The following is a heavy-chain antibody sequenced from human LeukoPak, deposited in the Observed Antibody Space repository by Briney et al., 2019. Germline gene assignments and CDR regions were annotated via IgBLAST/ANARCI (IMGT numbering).Heavy chain of an antibody. J-gene: IGHJ4*02. CDR1: GFTFSSHG. CDR2: IQYDGSNK. D-gene: IGHD6-19*01. Sequence: PGGSLRLSCAASGFTFSSHGMHWVRQAPGKGLEWVAFIQYDGSNKYYADSVKGRFTISRDNSKNTLSLQMNSLRAEDTAVYYCVKVSSAWETLDYWGQGTLVTVSS. CDR3: VKVSSAWETLDY. V-gene: IGHV3-30*02.